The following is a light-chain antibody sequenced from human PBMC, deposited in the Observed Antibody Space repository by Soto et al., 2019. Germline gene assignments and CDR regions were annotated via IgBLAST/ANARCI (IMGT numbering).Light chain of an antibody. V-gene: IGKV1-27*01. CDR3: QKYNSAPFT. CDR2: SAS. CDR1: QSVSDNY. Sequence: TQSPGTLSLSPGERATLSCRASQSVSDNYLAWYQQKPGKVPNLLIYSASTLQSGVPSRFSGSGSGTDFTLTIGSLQPEDVATYYCQKYNSAPFTFGPGTKVDIK. J-gene: IGKJ3*01.